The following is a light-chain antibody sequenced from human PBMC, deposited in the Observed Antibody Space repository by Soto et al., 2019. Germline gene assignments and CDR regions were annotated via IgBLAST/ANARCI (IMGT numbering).Light chain of an antibody. CDR1: SGHSSYA. V-gene: IGLV4-69*01. J-gene: IGLJ2*01. CDR2: LNSDGSH. CDR3: QTWGTGIVV. Sequence: QPVLTQSPSASASLGASVTLTCTLSSGHSSYAISGHQQQPEKGPRYLMKLNSDGSHSKGDGIPDRFSGSSSGAERYLTISSLQSEDEADYYCQTWGTGIVVFGGGTKLTVL.